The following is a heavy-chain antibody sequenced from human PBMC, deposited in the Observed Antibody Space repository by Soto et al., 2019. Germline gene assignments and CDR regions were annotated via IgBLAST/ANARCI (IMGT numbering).Heavy chain of an antibody. CDR2: ISAYNGNT. CDR1: GYTFTIYG. V-gene: IGHV1-18*01. J-gene: IGHJ4*02. CDR3: SRVGDTRDFDY. D-gene: IGHD1-26*01. Sequence: QVQLVQSGAEVKKPGASVKVSCKASGYTFTIYGISWVRQAPGQGLEWMGWISAYNGNTNYAQKRQGRVTMSTDTATSTPYRQRRILMSDDAGVYDCSRVGDTRDFDYWGQGPLVNVSS.